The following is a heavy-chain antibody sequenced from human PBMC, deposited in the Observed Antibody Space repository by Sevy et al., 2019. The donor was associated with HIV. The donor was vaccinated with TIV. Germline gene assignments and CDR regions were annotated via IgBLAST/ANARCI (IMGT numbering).Heavy chain of an antibody. V-gene: IGHV1-24*01. D-gene: IGHD5-12*01. Sequence: ASVKVSCKVSGYTLTELSMHWVRQAPGKGLEWMGGFDPEDGETIYAQKFQGRVTMTEDTSTDTAYMELSSLRSEDTAVYYCATAGSGYDLFDYWGQGTLVTVSS. J-gene: IGHJ4*02. CDR2: FDPEDGET. CDR1: GYTLTELS. CDR3: ATAGSGYDLFDY.